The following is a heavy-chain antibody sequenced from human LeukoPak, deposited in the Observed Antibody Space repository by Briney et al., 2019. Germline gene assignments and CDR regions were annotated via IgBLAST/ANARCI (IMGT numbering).Heavy chain of an antibody. D-gene: IGHD6-19*01. Sequence: GGSLRLSCAASGFTFSSYAMSWVRQAPGKGLEWVSAISGSGGSTYYADSVKGRFTISRDNSKNTLHLQMNSLRAEDTAVCYCAKAKFSGRYLFDYWGQGTLVTVSS. V-gene: IGHV3-23*01. J-gene: IGHJ4*02. CDR1: GFTFSSYA. CDR2: ISGSGGST. CDR3: AKAKFSGRYLFDY.